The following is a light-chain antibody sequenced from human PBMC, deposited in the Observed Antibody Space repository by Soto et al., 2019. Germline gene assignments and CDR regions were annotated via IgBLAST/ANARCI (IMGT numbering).Light chain of an antibody. J-gene: IGLJ2*01. V-gene: IGLV2-14*01. CDR2: DVS. CDR3: SSYTSSSTVV. CDR1: SSDVGAYNY. Sequence: QPVLTQPASVSESPGQSITISCTGTSSDVGAYNYVSWYRQHPGKAPKLMIYDVSNRPSGVSDRFSGSKSGNTASLTISGLQAEDEADYYCSSYTSSSTVVFGGGTKLTVL.